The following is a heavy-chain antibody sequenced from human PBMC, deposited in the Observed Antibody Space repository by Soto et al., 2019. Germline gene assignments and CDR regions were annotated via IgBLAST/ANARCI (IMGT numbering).Heavy chain of an antibody. D-gene: IGHD5-12*01. V-gene: IGHV1-18*04. CDR2: ISGHNGVT. CDR3: ARDQGGYGIFDD. CDR1: GYTFTSSG. Sequence: QVQLVQSGPEVKKPEASVKVSCKTSGYTFTSSGISWVRQDPGQGPEWMGWISGHNGVTNFSRNFQDRVTLTIDSSTTTAYMEVRSRSFADTAIYYCARDQGGYGIFDDWGQGTLVTVSS. J-gene: IGHJ4*02.